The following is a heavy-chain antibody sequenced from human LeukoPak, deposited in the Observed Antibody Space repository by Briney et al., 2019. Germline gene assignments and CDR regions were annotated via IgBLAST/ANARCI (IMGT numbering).Heavy chain of an antibody. J-gene: IGHJ4*02. CDR1: GFTFSNAW. Sequence: PGGSLRLSCTASGFTFSNAWMTWVRQAPGKGLEWLGRIKSQSDGGTVDYAAPVKGRFTISRDDSKNTMYLQMSSLKAEDTAIYYCLGRGGLWGQGTLVTVSS. V-gene: IGHV3-15*01. D-gene: IGHD3-10*01. CDR3: LGRGGL. CDR2: IKSQSDGGTV.